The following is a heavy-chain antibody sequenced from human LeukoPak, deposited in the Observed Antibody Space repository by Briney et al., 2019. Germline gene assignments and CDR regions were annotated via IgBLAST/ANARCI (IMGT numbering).Heavy chain of an antibody. D-gene: IGHD6-19*01. J-gene: IGHJ4*02. Sequence: GGSLRLSCAASGFTVSSNYMSWVRQAPGKGLEWGAISYSGNTTYCSDSVRGGFTISRDKSKNRLHLQMNSLRAEDTAVYYCATYSSGRRGYYFDSWGQGPLVTVSS. CDR3: ATYSSGRRGYYFDS. CDR2: SYSGNTT. CDR1: GFTVSSNY. V-gene: IGHV3-66*01.